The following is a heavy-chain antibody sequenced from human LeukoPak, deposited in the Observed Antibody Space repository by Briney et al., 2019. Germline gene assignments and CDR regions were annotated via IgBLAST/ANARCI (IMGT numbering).Heavy chain of an antibody. CDR2: ISGSGSNT. D-gene: IGHD3-10*02. CDR1: GFTFSSYD. Sequence: GSLRLSCAASGFTFSSYDMSWVRQAPGKGLEWVSAISGSGSNTFYADSVKGRFTISRDNSKSTLYLQVSSLRAEDTALYYCAKDLHYYVAMDVWGQGAAVTVSS. V-gene: IGHV3-23*01. CDR3: AKDLHYYVAMDV. J-gene: IGHJ6*02.